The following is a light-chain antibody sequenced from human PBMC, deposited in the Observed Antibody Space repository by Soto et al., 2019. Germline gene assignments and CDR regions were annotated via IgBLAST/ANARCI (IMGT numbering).Light chain of an antibody. CDR1: QSVSSN. J-gene: IGKJ5*01. CDR3: QQYNIWPPIT. Sequence: EIVMTQSPATLSVSPGERATISCRASQSVSSNLAWYQQKPGQAPRLLIYGASTRAAGVPARFSGSGSGTEFTLTITSLQSEDIALYYCQQYNIWPPITFGQGTRLEIK. CDR2: GAS. V-gene: IGKV3-15*01.